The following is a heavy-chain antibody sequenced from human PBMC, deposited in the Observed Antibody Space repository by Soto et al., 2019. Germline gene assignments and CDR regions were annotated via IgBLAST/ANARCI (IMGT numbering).Heavy chain of an antibody. CDR2: IDPIDSYT. Sequence: GESLKISCQGSGYNFASYWISWVRQMPGKGLEWMGRIDPIDSYTNYSPSFQGHVTISAAKSISTAYLQWSSLKASDTAMYYCARRYWRWASGPRKYCGMDGWGKGNTVTGSS. CDR1: GYNFASYW. CDR3: ARRYWRWASGPRKYCGMDG. V-gene: IGHV5-10-1*01. D-gene: IGHD3-3*01. J-gene: IGHJ6*04.